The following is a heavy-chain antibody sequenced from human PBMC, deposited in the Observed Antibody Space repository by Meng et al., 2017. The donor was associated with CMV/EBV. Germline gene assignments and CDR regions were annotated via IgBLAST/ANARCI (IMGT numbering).Heavy chain of an antibody. D-gene: IGHD2-2*01. J-gene: IGHJ3*02. CDR1: GGSISSSNW. V-gene: IGHV4-4*02. CDR3: ASLTQLLSSDDAFDI. Sequence: GSLRLSCAVSGGSISSSNWWSWVRQPPGKGLEWIGEIYHSGSTNYNPSLKSRVTISVDKSKNQFSLKLSSVTAADTAVYYCASLTQLLSSDDAFDIWGQGTMVTVSS. CDR2: IYHSGST.